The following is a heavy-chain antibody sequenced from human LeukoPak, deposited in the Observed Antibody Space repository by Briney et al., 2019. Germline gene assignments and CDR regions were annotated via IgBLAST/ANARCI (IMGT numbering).Heavy chain of an antibody. CDR2: ISGSGGST. CDR1: GFTFSSYA. D-gene: IGHD2-2*02. CDR3: ARPSGSCTSTTCYTVYFDY. J-gene: IGHJ4*02. Sequence: GGSLRLSCAASGFTFSSYAMSWVRQAPGKGLEWVSAISGSGGSTYYADSVKGRLTISRDNSKNTLYLQMNSLRAEDTAVYYCARPSGSCTSTTCYTVYFDYWGQGTLVTVSS. V-gene: IGHV3-23*01.